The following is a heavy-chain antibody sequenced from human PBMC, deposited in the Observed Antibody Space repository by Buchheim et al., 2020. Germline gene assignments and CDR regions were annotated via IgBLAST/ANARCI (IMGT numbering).Heavy chain of an antibody. CDR3: ARAYTDAGWDHFDH. J-gene: IGHJ4*02. D-gene: IGHD6-19*01. CDR1: RFTFSSYD. V-gene: IGHV3-30*15. Sequence: QVQLVESGGGVVQPGRSLRLSCAASRFTFSSYDMHWVRQAPGKGLEWVSVISYSGSNTYYADSVKGRFTISRDNYKNTLYLQMSGLRAEETAVYYCARAYTDAGWDHFDHWGQGTL. CDR2: ISYSGSNT.